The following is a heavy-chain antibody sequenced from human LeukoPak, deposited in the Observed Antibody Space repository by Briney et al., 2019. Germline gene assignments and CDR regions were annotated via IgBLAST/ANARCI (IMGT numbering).Heavy chain of an antibody. CDR3: ARGRAAAYFDY. D-gene: IGHD6-13*01. CDR2: INHGGST. V-gene: IGHV4-34*01. Sequence: SETLSLTCAVYGESFSGYYWSWIRQPPGKGLEWIAQINHGGSTNYNPSLKSRVTISVDTSKNQFSLKLKSVTAADTAVYYCARGRAAAYFDYWGQGTLVTVSS. CDR1: GESFSGYY. J-gene: IGHJ4*02.